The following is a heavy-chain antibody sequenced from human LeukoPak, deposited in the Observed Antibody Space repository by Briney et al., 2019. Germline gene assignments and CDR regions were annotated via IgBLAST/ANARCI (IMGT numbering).Heavy chain of an antibody. V-gene: IGHV3-23*01. CDR2: IGASGGST. CDR1: GGSVSSGRYY. D-gene: IGHD2-2*01. CDR3: AKDNEDQLSPRATYGLDV. Sequence: ETLSLTCTVSGGSVSSGRYYWSWVRQAPGKGLEWVSGIGASGGSTYYADSVKGRFTISRDNSKNTLYLQMNSLRAEDTAVYYCAKDNEDQLSPRATYGLDVWGQGTTVTVSS. J-gene: IGHJ6*02.